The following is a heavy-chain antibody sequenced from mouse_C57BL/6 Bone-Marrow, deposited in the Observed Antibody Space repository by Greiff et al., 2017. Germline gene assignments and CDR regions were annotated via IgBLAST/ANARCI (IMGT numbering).Heavy chain of an antibody. CDR1: GYAFTNYL. CDR2: INPGSGGT. J-gene: IGHJ3*01. Sequence: QVQLKQSGAELVRPGTSVKVSCKASGYAFTNYLIEWVKQRPGQGLEWIGVINPGSGGTNYNEKFKGKATLTADKSSSTAYMQLSSLTSEDSAVYFCARGEKRRGFAYWGQGTLVTVSA. CDR3: ARGEKRRGFAY. D-gene: IGHD2-12*01. V-gene: IGHV1-54*01.